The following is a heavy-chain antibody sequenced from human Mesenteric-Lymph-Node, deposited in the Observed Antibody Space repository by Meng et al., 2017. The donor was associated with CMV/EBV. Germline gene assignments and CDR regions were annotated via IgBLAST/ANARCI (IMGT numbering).Heavy chain of an antibody. CDR1: GYTFTGYY. CDR2: INPNSGGT. CDR3: ARVPEGRYYYGMDV. V-gene: IGHV1-2*02. J-gene: IGHJ6*02. Sequence: ASVKVSCKASGYTFTGYYMHWVRQAPGQGLEWMGWINPNSGGTNYAQKFQGRVTMTRDTSISTAYMELSRLRSDDTAVYYCARVPEGRYYYGMDVWGQGTTVTVSS.